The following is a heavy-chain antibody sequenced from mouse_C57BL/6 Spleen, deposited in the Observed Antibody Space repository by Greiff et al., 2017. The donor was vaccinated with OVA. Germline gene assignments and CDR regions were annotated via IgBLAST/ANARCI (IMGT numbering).Heavy chain of an antibody. CDR1: GYSITSCYD. D-gene: IGHD2-12*01. CDR3: ARAYYSEGAKDY. V-gene: IGHV3-1*01. Sequence: EVQVVESGPGMVKPSQSLSLTCTVTGYSITSCYDWHLIRPFPGNQLEWMGNISYSGSTNYNPSLKSRISITNDTSKNHFFLKLNSVTTEDTATYYWARAYYSEGAKDYWGQGTSVTVSS. CDR2: ISYSGST. J-gene: IGHJ4*01.